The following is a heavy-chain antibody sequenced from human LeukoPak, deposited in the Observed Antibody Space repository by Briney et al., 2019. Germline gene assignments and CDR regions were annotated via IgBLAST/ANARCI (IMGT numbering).Heavy chain of an antibody. J-gene: IGHJ5*02. D-gene: IGHD3-10*01. CDR3: AKDPEDIITMVRGTRFDP. Sequence: PGRSLRLSCAASGFTFSSYAMHWVRQAPGKGLEWVAVISYDGSNKYYADSVKGRFTISRDNSKNTLYLQMNSLRAEDTAVYYCAKDPEDIITMVRGTRFDPWGQGTLVTVSS. V-gene: IGHV3-30-3*01. CDR1: GFTFSSYA. CDR2: ISYDGSNK.